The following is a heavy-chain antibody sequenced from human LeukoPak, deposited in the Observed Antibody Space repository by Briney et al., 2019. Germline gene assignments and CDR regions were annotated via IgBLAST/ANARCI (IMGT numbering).Heavy chain of an antibody. CDR3: ARAYDFWSGYPHYYYYGMDV. Sequence: GGSLRLSCAASGFTFSSYAMSWVRQAPGKGLEWVSAISGSGGSTYYADSVKGRFTISRDNAKNSLYLQMNSLRAEDTAVYYCARAYDFWSGYPHYYYYGMDVWGQGTTVTVSS. D-gene: IGHD3-3*01. CDR1: GFTFSSYA. CDR2: ISGSGGST. J-gene: IGHJ6*02. V-gene: IGHV3-23*01.